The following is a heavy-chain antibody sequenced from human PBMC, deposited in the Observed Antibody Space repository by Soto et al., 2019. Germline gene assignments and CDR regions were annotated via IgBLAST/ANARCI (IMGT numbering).Heavy chain of an antibody. J-gene: IGHJ4*02. D-gene: IGHD3-22*01. V-gene: IGHV3-7*03. Sequence: PGGSLRLSCAASGFTFSSYWMSWVRQAPGKGLEWVANIKQDGSEKYYVDSVKGRFTISRDHAKNSLFLQMSSLRAEDTAVYYCAREVGTYYDSRGYRLSAFDYWGQGTLVTVS. CDR1: GFTFSSYW. CDR2: IKQDGSEK. CDR3: AREVGTYYDSRGYRLSAFDY.